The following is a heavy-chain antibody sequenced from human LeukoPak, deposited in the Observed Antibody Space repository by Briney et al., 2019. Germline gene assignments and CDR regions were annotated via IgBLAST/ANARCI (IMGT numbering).Heavy chain of an antibody. Sequence: ASVKVSCKASGYTFTSYGISWVRQAPGQGLEWMGWISAYNGNTNYAQKLQGRVTMTTDTSTSTAYMELRSLRSDDTAMYYCERRGGKNYGDYLLYYYYMDVWGKGTTVTISS. CDR3: ERRGGKNYGDYLLYYYYMDV. V-gene: IGHV1-18*01. D-gene: IGHD4-17*01. CDR2: ISAYNGNT. CDR1: GYTFTSYG. J-gene: IGHJ6*03.